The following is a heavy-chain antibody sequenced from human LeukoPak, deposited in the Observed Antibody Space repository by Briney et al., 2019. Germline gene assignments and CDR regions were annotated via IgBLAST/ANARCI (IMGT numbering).Heavy chain of an antibody. CDR3: ARVRVATMHNWFDP. Sequence: ASVKVSCKTSGYTFSVYYIQWVRQAPGLGLEWMGWINPNTGGTNYAEKFKGRVTMTRDTSISTAYMELSRLRSDDTAVYYCARVRVATMHNWFDPWGQGTLVTVSS. CDR2: INPNTGGT. J-gene: IGHJ5*02. V-gene: IGHV1-2*02. CDR1: GYTFSVYY. D-gene: IGHD5-12*01.